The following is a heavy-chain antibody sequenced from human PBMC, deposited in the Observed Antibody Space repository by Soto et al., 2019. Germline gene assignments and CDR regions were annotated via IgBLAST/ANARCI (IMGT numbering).Heavy chain of an antibody. D-gene: IGHD2-15*01. J-gene: IGHJ5*01. CDR2: IYKSTTT. CDR3: ARGRYCLTGRCFPNWFDS. Sequence: SETLSLTCSVSGDSISTVDYFWARIRQPPGQALEYIGYIYKSTTTYYNPSFESRVAISLDTSKSQFSLTVTSVTAADTAVYFCARGRYCLTGRCFPNWFDSWGQGTLVTVSS. CDR1: GDSISTVDYF. V-gene: IGHV4-30-4*01.